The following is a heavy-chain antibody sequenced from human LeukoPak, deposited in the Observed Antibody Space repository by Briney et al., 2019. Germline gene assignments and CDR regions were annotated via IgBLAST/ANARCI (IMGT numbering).Heavy chain of an antibody. CDR2: FYSSTRT. CDR3: ARCMSELDYGDFAYYFHMDV. J-gene: IGHJ6*04. CDR1: GDSLTSGSRY. Sequence: PAETLSLTCTVSGDSLTSGSRYWSWIRQPAGKGLEWIGHFYSSTRTTYNPSLESRVTISGDTAKNQFSLKLDSVTAADTAVYFCARCMSELDYGDFAYYFHMDVWGKGTTVTVSS. V-gene: IGHV4-61*09. D-gene: IGHD4-17*01.